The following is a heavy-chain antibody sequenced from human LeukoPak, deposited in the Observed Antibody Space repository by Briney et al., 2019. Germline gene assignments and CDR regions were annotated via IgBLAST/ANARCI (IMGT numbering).Heavy chain of an antibody. Sequence: GGSLRLSCSASGFTFSAYAMHWVRQAPGKGLEYVSGISSSGGSTSYANSVKGRFTISRDNSKNTLFLQMGSLRADDMAVYYCARDIHYSDSGSYYPPHYWGQGTLVTVSS. D-gene: IGHD3-22*01. V-gene: IGHV3-64*01. CDR3: ARDIHYSDSGSYYPPHY. CDR1: GFTFSAYA. CDR2: ISSSGGST. J-gene: IGHJ4*02.